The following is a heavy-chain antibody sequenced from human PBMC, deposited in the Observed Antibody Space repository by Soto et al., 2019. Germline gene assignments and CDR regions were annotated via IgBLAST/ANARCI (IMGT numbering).Heavy chain of an antibody. J-gene: IGHJ4*02. D-gene: IGHD1-1*01. CDR1: GGSISSSSYY. CDR3: AREPATAKPEGVDF. V-gene: IGHV4-39*02. Sequence: SETLSLTCTVSGGSISSSSYYWGWIRQPPGKGLEWIGSVYYSGSTYYNPSLKSRVTISVDTSKKQFSLKLSSVGDADTAVYYCAREPATAKPEGVDFWGQGTLVTVSS. CDR2: VYYSGST.